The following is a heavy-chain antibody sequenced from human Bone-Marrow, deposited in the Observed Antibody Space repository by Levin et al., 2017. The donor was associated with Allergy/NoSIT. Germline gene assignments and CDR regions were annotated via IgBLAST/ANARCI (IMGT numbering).Heavy chain of an antibody. V-gene: IGHV3-30*18. D-gene: IGHD3-22*01. CDR3: AKGHYYNSSGRYSYLDS. Sequence: QPSETLSLTCAASGFTFSNYGMHWVRQAPGKGLEWVAIISYDGSNEYYADSVKGRFTISRDISKNTLYLQMNSLRAEDTAVYYCAKGHYYNSSGRYSYLDSWGQGTLVTVSS. CDR1: GFTFSNYG. J-gene: IGHJ4*02. CDR2: ISYDGSNE.